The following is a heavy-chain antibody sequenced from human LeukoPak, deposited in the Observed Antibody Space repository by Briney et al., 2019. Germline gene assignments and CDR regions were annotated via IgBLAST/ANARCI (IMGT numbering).Heavy chain of an antibody. CDR1: GGSINNYY. CDR3: ASRTLFTIFGVVISPDFDY. J-gene: IGHJ4*02. D-gene: IGHD3-3*01. CDR2: IYATEST. V-gene: IGHV4-4*07. Sequence: PSETLSLTCTVSGGSINNYYWSWIRQPAGKGLEWIGRIYATESTNYNPSLKSRVTISVDTSKNQFSLKLSSVTAADTAVYYCASRTLFTIFGVVISPDFDYWGQGTLVTVSS.